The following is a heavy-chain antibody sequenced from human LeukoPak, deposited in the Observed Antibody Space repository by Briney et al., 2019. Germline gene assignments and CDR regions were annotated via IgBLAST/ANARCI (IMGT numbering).Heavy chain of an antibody. CDR1: GFTVSSNY. CDR3: ARVSHPVPAAILNGAFDI. J-gene: IGHJ3*02. CDR2: IYSGGST. Sequence: GGSLRLSCAASGFTVSSNYMSWVHQAPGKGLEWVSVIYSGGSTYYADSVKGRFTISRDNSKNTLYLQMNSLRAEDTAVYYCARVSHPVPAAILNGAFDIWGQGTMVTVSS. D-gene: IGHD2-2*01. V-gene: IGHV3-66*01.